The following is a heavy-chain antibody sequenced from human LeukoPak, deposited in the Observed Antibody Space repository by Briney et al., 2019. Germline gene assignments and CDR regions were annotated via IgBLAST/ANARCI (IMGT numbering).Heavy chain of an antibody. CDR1: GGSMSSSNYY. CDR2: IYYTGST. CDR3: ARLPSGYHFDY. V-gene: IGHV4-39*01. D-gene: IGHD3-22*01. Sequence: PSETLSLTCTVSGGSMSSSNYYWGWIRQSPGKDLEWVGTIYYTGSTYYNPSLRSRVTISVDTSKNQFSLQLSSVTAADTAVYYCARLPSGYHFDYWGQGTLVTVSS. J-gene: IGHJ4*02.